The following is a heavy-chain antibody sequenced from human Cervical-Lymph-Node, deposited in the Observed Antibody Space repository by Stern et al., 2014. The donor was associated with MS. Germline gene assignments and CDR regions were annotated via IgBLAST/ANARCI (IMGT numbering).Heavy chain of an antibody. V-gene: IGHV1-69*01. CDR3: ALSSETSDRWYSLGYDL. D-gene: IGHD6-13*01. CDR1: GGTFSKFP. J-gene: IGHJ5*02. CDR2: IFPVFGTP. Sequence: QVQLGQSGAEVTKPGSSLKVSCKASGGTFSKFPSSLVRQAPGQGLEWMGVIFPVFGTPTYAQEFRGRFTITADVSTSTVYMELSSLRSDDTAVYYCALSSETSDRWYSLGYDLWGQGTLVTVSS.